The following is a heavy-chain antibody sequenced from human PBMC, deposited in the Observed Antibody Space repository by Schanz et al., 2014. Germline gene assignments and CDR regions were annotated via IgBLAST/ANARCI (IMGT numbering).Heavy chain of an antibody. CDR3: ARGGAYRSPSPVFYFDY. CDR2: INPSGVST. D-gene: IGHD6-6*01. J-gene: IGHJ4*02. Sequence: QVQLVQSRAEVKKPGASVKVSCKASGYTFTSYYMYWVRQAPGQGLEWLGIINPSGVSTSSAQEFQGRVTMTRDTSTSTLQMELSSLRSEDTAVYYCARGGAYRSPSPVFYFDYWGQGTLVTVSS. CDR1: GYTFTSYY. V-gene: IGHV1-46*01.